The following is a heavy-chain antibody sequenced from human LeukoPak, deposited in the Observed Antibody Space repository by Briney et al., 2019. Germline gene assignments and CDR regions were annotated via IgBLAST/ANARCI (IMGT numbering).Heavy chain of an antibody. V-gene: IGHV3-7*01. CDR2: INPAGSET. CDR3: ARFGYVAAVDV. D-gene: IGHD2-15*01. Sequence: GGSLRLPCAASGFSFSAYWMTWVRQAPGTGLEWVANINPAGSETYYVDPVKGRFSISRDNAKNLVYLQMNSLRAEDTAVYHCARFGYVAAVDVWGQGTPVTASS. J-gene: IGHJ4*02. CDR1: GFSFSAYW.